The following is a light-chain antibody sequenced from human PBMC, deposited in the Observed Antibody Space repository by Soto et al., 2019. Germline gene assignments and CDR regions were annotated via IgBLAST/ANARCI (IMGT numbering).Light chain of an antibody. J-gene: IGKJ1*01. CDR2: GAS. CDR1: QSVSTD. Sequence: EIVLTQSPGTVSLGERATLSCRASQSVSTDLAWYQQKPGQAPRLLIFGASTRATGIPARFSGSGSGTEFILTISSLQSEDSAVYYCHQYNYWPPETFGQGTKVDIK. CDR3: HQYNYWPPET. V-gene: IGKV3-15*01.